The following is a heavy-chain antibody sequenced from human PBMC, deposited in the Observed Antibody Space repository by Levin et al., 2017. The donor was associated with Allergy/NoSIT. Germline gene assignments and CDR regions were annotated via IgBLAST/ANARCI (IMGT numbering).Heavy chain of an antibody. J-gene: IGHJ4*02. CDR1: GDPIHGNF. V-gene: IGHV4-59*01. CDR2: IYFNGNT. D-gene: IGHD2-21*01. Sequence: SQTLSLTCPVSGDPIHGNFWYWLRQPPGKALEWIGSIYFNGNTNYSPSLKSRATISIDTSKNEFSLKLISVTAADTAVYYCARGTGAVLVYWGQGTLVTVSS. CDR3: ARGTGAVLVY.